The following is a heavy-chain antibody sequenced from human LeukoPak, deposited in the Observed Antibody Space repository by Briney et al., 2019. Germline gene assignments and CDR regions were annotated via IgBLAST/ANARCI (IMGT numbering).Heavy chain of an antibody. J-gene: IGHJ4*02. CDR1: GFTFSTSG. V-gene: IGHV3-23*01. Sequence: GGSLRLSCAASGFTFSTSGMSWVRQAPGKGLEWVSTITGSGGSTYYADSVKGQFTISRDNSKNTLYLQMNSLRAADTAVYYCARDKIVGATHFDYWGQGALVTVSS. CDR3: ARDKIVGATHFDY. CDR2: ITGSGGST. D-gene: IGHD1-26*01.